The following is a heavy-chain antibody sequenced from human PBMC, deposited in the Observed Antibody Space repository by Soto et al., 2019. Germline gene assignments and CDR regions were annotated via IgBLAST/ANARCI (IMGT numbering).Heavy chain of an antibody. Sequence: KVSCKASGYTFTSYGISWVRQAPGQGLEWMGGIIPIFGTANYAQKFQGRVTITADESTSTAYMELRSLRSDDTAVYYCARGVGASYYFDYWGQGTLVTVSS. CDR2: IIPIFGTA. V-gene: IGHV1-69*01. J-gene: IGHJ4*02. CDR1: GYTFTSYG. CDR3: ARGVGASYYFDY. D-gene: IGHD1-26*01.